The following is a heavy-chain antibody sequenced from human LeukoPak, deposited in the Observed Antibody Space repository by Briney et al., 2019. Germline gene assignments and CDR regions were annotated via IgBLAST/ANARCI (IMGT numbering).Heavy chain of an antibody. V-gene: IGHV3-33*01. CDR1: GFTFSSYG. CDR2: IWYDGSNK. CDR3: ARGGGPGGNDYGGNEEGHAFDI. J-gene: IGHJ3*02. Sequence: PGGSLRLSCAASGFTFSSYGMHWVRQAPGKGLEWVAVIWYDGSNKYYADSVKGRFTISRDNSKNTLYLQMNSLRAEDTAVYYCARGGGPGGNDYGGNEEGHAFDIWGQGTMVTVSS. D-gene: IGHD4-23*01.